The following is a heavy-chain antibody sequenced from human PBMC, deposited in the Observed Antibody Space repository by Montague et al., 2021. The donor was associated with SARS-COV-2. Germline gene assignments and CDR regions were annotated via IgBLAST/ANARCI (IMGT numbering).Heavy chain of an antibody. CDR1: GASVTSES. CDR2: IYDTGII. V-gene: IGHV4-59*02. J-gene: IGHJ3*01. D-gene: IGHD2-15*01. CDR3: AGEREGRDIFDL. Sequence: SETLSLTCSVSGASVTSESWGWIRQTPGKGLEWIAYIYDTGIIDYHPSLRSRTTIAVDTSKNQLSLKLTSVSAADTAVYFCAGEREGRDIFDLWGQGTMVTVSS.